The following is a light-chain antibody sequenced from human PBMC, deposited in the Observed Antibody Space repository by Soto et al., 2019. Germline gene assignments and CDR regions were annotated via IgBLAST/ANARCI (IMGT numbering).Light chain of an antibody. CDR3: QQYHNWPIT. CDR2: GAS. V-gene: IGKV3-15*01. Sequence: EIVMTQSPVTLSVSPGGRATLSCRASQSVSRKLAWYQQTRGQAPRLLIYGASTRATGIPARFSGSGSGTEFTLAISSLQSEDFAVYYRQQYHNWPITFGQGTRLEIK. CDR1: QSVSRK. J-gene: IGKJ5*01.